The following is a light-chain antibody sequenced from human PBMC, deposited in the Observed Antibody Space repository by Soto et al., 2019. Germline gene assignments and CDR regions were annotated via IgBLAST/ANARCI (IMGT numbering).Light chain of an antibody. CDR3: QQRSDWPAT. V-gene: IGKV3-11*01. CDR1: QSVSSF. J-gene: IGKJ5*01. CDR2: DAS. Sequence: EIVLTQSPATLSLSPGERATLSCRASQSVSSFLAWYQQKPGQAPRLLIYDASNRATGILARFSGSGSGTDFTLTISSLEPEDFAVYYCQQRSDWPATFGQGTRLEIK.